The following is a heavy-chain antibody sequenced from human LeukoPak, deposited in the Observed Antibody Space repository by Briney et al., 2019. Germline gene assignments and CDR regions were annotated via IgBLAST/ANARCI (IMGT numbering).Heavy chain of an antibody. V-gene: IGHV3-23*01. CDR3: AKDKRNIGSGTLHDY. CDR1: GFSISSYA. Sequence: GGSLRLSCAASGFSISSYAMSWVRQAPGKGLEWVSAISGSGGSTYYADSVKGRFTISRDNSKNTLYLQMNSLRAEDTAVYYCAKDKRNIGSGTLHDYWGQGTLVTVSP. J-gene: IGHJ4*02. D-gene: IGHD6-19*01. CDR2: ISGSGGST.